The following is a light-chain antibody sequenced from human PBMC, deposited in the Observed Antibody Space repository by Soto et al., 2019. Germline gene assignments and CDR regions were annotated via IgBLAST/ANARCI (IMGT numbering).Light chain of an antibody. Sequence: EIVLKQSPGTLSLTPGGRATLSCRASQSVSNNYLAWYQQKPGQAPRLLIYGASNRATGIPDRFSGSGSGTDFTLTISRLEPEDFAVYYCQQYGSSPRTFGQGTRLEIK. CDR2: GAS. CDR3: QQYGSSPRT. V-gene: IGKV3-20*01. CDR1: QSVSNNY. J-gene: IGKJ5*01.